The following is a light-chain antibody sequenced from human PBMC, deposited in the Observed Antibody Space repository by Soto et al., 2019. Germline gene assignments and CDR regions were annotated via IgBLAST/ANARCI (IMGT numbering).Light chain of an antibody. V-gene: IGLV1-47*01. Sequence: QSVLTQPPSASGTPGQRVTISCSGSSSNIGSNYVYWYQQLPGTAPKLLIYRNNQRPSGVPDRFCGSKSGTSASLAISGLRSEDEAAYYCSAWDDSLSGHVVFGGGTKVTVL. CDR1: SSNIGSNY. CDR3: SAWDDSLSGHVV. J-gene: IGLJ2*01. CDR2: RNN.